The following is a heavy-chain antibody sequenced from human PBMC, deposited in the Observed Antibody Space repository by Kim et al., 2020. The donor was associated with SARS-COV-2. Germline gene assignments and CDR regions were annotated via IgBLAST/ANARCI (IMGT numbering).Heavy chain of an antibody. CDR3: ATAGYGSGSYYNWVDY. Sequence: FLKSRVTISVDTSKNQFSLKLSSVTAADTAVYYCATAGYGSGSYYNWVDYWGQGTLVTVSS. D-gene: IGHD3-10*01. J-gene: IGHJ4*02. V-gene: IGHV4-31*02.